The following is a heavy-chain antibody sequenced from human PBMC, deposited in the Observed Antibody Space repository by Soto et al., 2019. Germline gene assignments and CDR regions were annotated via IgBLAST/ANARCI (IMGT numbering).Heavy chain of an antibody. CDR3: ARDLGYYDILGGYYRHYYYGMDV. CDR1: GASFSGCS. V-gene: IGHV4-34*01. D-gene: IGHD3-9*01. Sequence: SETLCLTCAVCGASFSGCSWSWIRQLPGKEIEWIGEINHTGSTNYNPSLKSRVTISVDTSKNQFSLKLTSVTAADTAVYYCARDLGYYDILGGYYRHYYYGMDVWGQGTTVT. CDR2: INHTGST. J-gene: IGHJ6*02.